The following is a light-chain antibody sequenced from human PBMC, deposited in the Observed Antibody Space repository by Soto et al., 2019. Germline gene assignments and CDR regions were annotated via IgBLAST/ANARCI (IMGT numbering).Light chain of an antibody. V-gene: IGKV3-15*01. CDR3: QQYNNWPPWT. CDR1: QSVSSN. CDR2: GAS. Sequence: EIVLTQSPATLSVSPGERATLSWLASQSVSSNLAWYQQKPGQAPRLLIYGASTRATGIPARFSGSGSGTEFTLTISSLQSEDFAVYYCQQYNNWPPWTFGQGTKVDIK. J-gene: IGKJ1*01.